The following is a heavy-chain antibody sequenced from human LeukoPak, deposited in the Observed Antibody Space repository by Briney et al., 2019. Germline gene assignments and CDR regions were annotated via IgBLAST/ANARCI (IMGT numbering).Heavy chain of an antibody. D-gene: IGHD2-2*01. CDR2: ISGSGGST. J-gene: IGHJ6*03. CDR1: GFTFSSYA. V-gene: IGHV3-23*01. Sequence: GGSLRLSCAASGFTFSSYAMSWVRQAPGKGLEWVSAISGSGGSTYYADSVKGRFTISRDNSKNTLYLQMNSLRAEDTAVYYCAKDHQLLSDYYYYYMDVWGKGTTVTVSS. CDR3: AKDHQLLSDYYYYYMDV.